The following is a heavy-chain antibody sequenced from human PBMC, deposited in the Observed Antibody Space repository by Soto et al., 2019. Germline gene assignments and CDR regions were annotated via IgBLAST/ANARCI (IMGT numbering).Heavy chain of an antibody. J-gene: IGHJ6*02. D-gene: IGHD2-2*01. CDR3: TRDLSTPPGSSHDYYGLDG. Sequence: PGGSLRLSCTASGFTFGDYTMSWVRQAPGKGLEGVGFFRSTPYGETTEYAASVKCRFTISRDDYRSIAYLQMNSLKTEDTAVYWCTRDLSTPPGSSHDYYGLDGWGPGTTVTVSS. CDR2: FRSTPYGETT. CDR1: GFTFGDYT. V-gene: IGHV3-49*04.